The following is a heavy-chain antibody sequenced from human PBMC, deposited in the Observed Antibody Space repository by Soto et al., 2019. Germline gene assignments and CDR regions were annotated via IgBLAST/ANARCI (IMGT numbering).Heavy chain of an antibody. Sequence: QITLKESGPPLVKPTQTLTLTCTFSGFSLSTSGVGVGWIRQPPGKALEWLALIYWDDDKRYSPSLKSRLTITKDTSKNPVVLTMTTMDPVDTATYYCAPTYYYGSGSYYASPNFDLWGRGTLVTVSS. V-gene: IGHV2-5*02. CDR1: GFSLSTSGVG. CDR2: IYWDDDK. D-gene: IGHD3-10*01. J-gene: IGHJ2*01. CDR3: APTYYYGSGSYYASPNFDL.